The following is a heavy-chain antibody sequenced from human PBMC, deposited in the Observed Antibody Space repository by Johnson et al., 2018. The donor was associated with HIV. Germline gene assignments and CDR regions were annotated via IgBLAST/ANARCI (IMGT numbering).Heavy chain of an antibody. D-gene: IGHD5-18*01. CDR2: IKQDGSEK. V-gene: IGHV3-7*01. CDR1: GFTFSSYW. CDR3: ARDIAIQLWSHDAFDI. Sequence: VQLVESGGGLVQPGGSLRLSCAASGFTFSSYWMSWVRQAPGKGLEWVANIKQDGSEKYYVDSVKGRFTISRDNAKNSLYLQMNSLRAEDTAVYYCARDIAIQLWSHDAFDIWGQGTMVTVSS. J-gene: IGHJ3*02.